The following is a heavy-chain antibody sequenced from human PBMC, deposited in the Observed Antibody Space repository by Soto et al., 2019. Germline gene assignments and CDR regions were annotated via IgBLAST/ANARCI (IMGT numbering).Heavy chain of an antibody. V-gene: IGHV4-39*01. CDR2: IYYSGST. Sequence: QLQLQESGPGLVKPSETLSLTCTVSGGSISSSSYYWGWIRQPPGKGLEWIGTIYYSGSTYYTPSXKSRVTISVXTXXXQXXLKLNFVTAADTAVYYCARRLYYDSSGFEGGGMDVWGQGTTVTVSS. J-gene: IGHJ6*02. CDR3: ARRLYYDSSGFEGGGMDV. D-gene: IGHD3-22*01. CDR1: GGSISSSSYY.